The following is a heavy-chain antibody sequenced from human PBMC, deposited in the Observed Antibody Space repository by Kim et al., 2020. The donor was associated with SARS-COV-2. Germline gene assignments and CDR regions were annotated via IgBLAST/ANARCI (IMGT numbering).Heavy chain of an antibody. J-gene: IGHJ4*02. CDR1: GGTFNNFA. Sequence: SVKVSCKTSGGTFNNFAINWVRQAPGQGFEWMGRILPLLNEAAYAQRFQGRVTITADKSTNTAYMELSSLRSEDTAVYFCVRDPAVASTPAGGNWGQGTLVTVSS. D-gene: IGHD6-19*01. CDR2: ILPLLNEA. V-gene: IGHV1-69*04. CDR3: VRDPAVASTPAGGN.